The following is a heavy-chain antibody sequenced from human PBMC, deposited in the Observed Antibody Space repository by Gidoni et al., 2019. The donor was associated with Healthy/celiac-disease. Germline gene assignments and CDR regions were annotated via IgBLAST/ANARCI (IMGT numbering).Heavy chain of an antibody. CDR2: IYTSGST. V-gene: IGHV4-61*02. CDR1: GGSISSGSYY. D-gene: IGHD1-1*01. Sequence: QVQLQESGPGLVKPSQTLSLTCTVSGGSISSGSYYWSWIRQPAGKGLEWIGSIYTSGSTNYNPSLKSRVTISVDTSKNQFSLKLSSVTAADTAVYYCARGNNWNDHFDYWGQGTLVTVSS. CDR3: ARGNNWNDHFDY. J-gene: IGHJ4*02.